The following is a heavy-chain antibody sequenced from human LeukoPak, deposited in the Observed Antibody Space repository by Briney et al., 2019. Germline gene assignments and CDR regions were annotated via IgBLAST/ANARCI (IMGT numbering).Heavy chain of an antibody. CDR3: ARGHVWFDP. V-gene: IGHV3-7*05. CDR2: IKQDGSEK. J-gene: IGHJ5*02. CDR1: GFTFSNYG. Sequence: GGSLRLSCAASGFTFSNYGMTWVRQAPGKGLEWVANIKQDGSEKYYVDSVKGRFTISRDNAKNSLYLQMTSLRAEDMAVYYCARGHVWFDPCGQGTLVTVSS.